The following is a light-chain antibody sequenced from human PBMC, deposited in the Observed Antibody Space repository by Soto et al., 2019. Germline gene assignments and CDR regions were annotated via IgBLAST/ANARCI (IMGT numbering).Light chain of an antibody. CDR1: SSFVGTYNP. CDR2: EVI. Sequence: QSVLAQPASVSGSPGQSITISCTATSSFVGTYNPVSWYQQHPGKAPKLLIYEVIERHTGVSNRFSGSKSGNTASLTISGLQAEDEADYYCCSYAGADAILLFGGGTQLTVL. J-gene: IGLJ3*02. V-gene: IGLV2-23*02. CDR3: CSYAGADAILL.